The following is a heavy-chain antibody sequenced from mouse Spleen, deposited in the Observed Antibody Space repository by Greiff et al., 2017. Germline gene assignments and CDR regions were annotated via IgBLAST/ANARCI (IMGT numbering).Heavy chain of an antibody. CDR1: GFSINSDCY. CDR2: TFYSGIT. J-gene: IGHJ1*01. Sequence: EVQGVESGPSLVRPSQTLSLTCTVTGFSINSDCYWIWIRQFPGNKLEYIGYTFYSGITYYNPSLESRTYITRDTSKNQFSLKLSSVTTEDTATYYCARDRGKGYFDVWGAGTTVTVSS. V-gene: IGHV3-3*01. CDR3: ARDRGKGYFDV. D-gene: IGHD3-1*01.